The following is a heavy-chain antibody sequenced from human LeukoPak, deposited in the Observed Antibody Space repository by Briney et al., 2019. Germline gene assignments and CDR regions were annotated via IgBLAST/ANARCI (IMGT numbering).Heavy chain of an antibody. CDR2: ISFDGSNI. V-gene: IGHV3-30*18. CDR1: EFSFSNFG. Sequence: PGGSLRLSCAASEFSFSNFGMHWVRQAPGKGLEWVALISFDGSNIYYGDAVKGRFTISRDTSKNTLYLQMNSLRAEDTAVYYCAKEAAAAGNWFGSWGQGTLLTVSS. J-gene: IGHJ5*01. D-gene: IGHD6-25*01. CDR3: AKEAAAAGNWFGS.